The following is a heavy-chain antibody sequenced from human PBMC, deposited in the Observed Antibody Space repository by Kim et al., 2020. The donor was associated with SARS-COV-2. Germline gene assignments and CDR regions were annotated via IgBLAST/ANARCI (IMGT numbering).Heavy chain of an antibody. CDR3: ARDIVGAADY. J-gene: IGHJ4*02. CDR1: GGSISSYY. D-gene: IGHD1-26*01. Sequence: SETLSLTCTVSGGSISSYYWSWIRQPPGKGLEWIGYIYYSGSTNYNPSLKSRVTISVDTSKNQFSLKLSSVTAADTAVYYCARDIVGAADYWGQGTLVTVSS. V-gene: IGHV4-59*01. CDR2: IYYSGST.